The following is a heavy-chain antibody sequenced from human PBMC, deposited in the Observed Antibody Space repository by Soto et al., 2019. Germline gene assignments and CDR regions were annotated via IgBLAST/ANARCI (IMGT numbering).Heavy chain of an antibody. D-gene: IGHD1-1*01. Sequence: LSLTCAVSGGSISSGGYSWSWIRQPPGKGLEWIGYIYHSGSTYYNPSLKSRVTISVDRSKNQFSLKLSSVTAADTAVYYCARGYNSDAFDIWGQGTMVTVSS. J-gene: IGHJ3*02. CDR1: GGSISSGGYS. CDR2: IYHSGST. CDR3: ARGYNSDAFDI. V-gene: IGHV4-30-2*01.